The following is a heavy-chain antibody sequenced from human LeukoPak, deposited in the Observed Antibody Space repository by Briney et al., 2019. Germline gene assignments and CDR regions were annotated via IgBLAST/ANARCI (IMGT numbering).Heavy chain of an antibody. CDR1: GFTFSSYW. J-gene: IGHJ3*02. CDR3: ARGRWLQFEAFDM. V-gene: IGHV3-7*01. Sequence: GGTLRLSCAASGFTFSSYWMSWVRQAPGKGLEWVANIKQDGSEKYYVDSVKGRFTISRDNAKNSLYLQMNSLRAEDTAVYYCARGRWLQFEAFDMWGQGTMVAVSS. D-gene: IGHD5-24*01. CDR2: IKQDGSEK.